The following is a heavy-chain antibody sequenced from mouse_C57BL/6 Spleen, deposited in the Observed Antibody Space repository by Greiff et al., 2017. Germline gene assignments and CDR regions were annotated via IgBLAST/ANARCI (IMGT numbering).Heavy chain of an antibody. Sequence: VQLQQSGAELVGPGTSLRISSRPSEYTFPTSGIGWAKRRPGHGLEWIGDIYPGGGYTNYNEKFKGKATLTADKSSSTAYMQFSSLTSEDSAIYYCARWGGYYFDYWGQGTTLTVSS. CDR1: EYTFPTSG. CDR3: ARWGGYYFDY. CDR2: IYPGGGYT. V-gene: IGHV1-63*01. D-gene: IGHD1-1*02. J-gene: IGHJ2*01.